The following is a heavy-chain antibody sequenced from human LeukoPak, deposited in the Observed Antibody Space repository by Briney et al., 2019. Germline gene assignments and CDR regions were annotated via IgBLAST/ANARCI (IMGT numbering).Heavy chain of an antibody. CDR2: IIPIFGIA. CDR1: GGTFSSYA. Sequence: ASVKVSCKASGGTFSSYAISWVRQAPGQGREWMGRIIPIFGIANYAQKFQGRVTITAVKSTSTAYMELSSLRSEDTAVYYCARGGLGLYAFDIWGQGTMVTVSS. J-gene: IGHJ3*02. D-gene: IGHD3-16*01. V-gene: IGHV1-69*04. CDR3: ARGGLGLYAFDI.